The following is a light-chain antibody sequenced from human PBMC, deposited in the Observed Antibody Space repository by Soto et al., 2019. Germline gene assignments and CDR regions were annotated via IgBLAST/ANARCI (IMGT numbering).Light chain of an antibody. CDR1: SSDVGAYNL. Sequence: HSALTQPASVSGSPGQSITISCTGTSSDVGAYNLVSWYQQHPGKAPKLLIYEVNKRPSGASDRFSGSRSGSTASLTISGLQAEDEADYHCCSYAGGATVVFGGGTKVTVL. CDR2: EVN. CDR3: CSYAGGATVV. V-gene: IGLV2-23*02. J-gene: IGLJ2*01.